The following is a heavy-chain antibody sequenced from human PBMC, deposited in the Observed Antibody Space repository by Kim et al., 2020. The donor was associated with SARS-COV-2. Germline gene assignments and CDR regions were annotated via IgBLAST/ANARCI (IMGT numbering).Heavy chain of an antibody. Sequence: GGSLRLSCSASGFTFSNYAMNWVRQAPGKGLEWVSGLNNDGSTIIYADSVKGRFTISRDNSKNTLYLQMNSLRADDTANYYCARGSCSITTCFRFDSWGLGTLVTVS. V-gene: IGHV3-23*01. CDR3: ARGSCSITTCFRFDS. D-gene: IGHD2-2*01. CDR2: LNNDGSTI. J-gene: IGHJ4*02. CDR1: GFTFSNYA.